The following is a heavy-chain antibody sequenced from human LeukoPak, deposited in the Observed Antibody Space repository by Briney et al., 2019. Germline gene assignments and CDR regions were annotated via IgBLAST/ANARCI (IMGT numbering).Heavy chain of an antibody. CDR3: ASFYGSGSYGLDY. Sequence: SETLSLTCAVSGGSISSGGYSWSWIRQPPGKGLEWIGYIYHSGSTYYNPSLKGRVTISVDRSKNQFSLKLSSVTAADTAVYYCASFYGSGSYGLDYWGQGTLVTVSS. J-gene: IGHJ4*02. D-gene: IGHD3-10*01. CDR1: GGSISSGGYS. V-gene: IGHV4-30-2*01. CDR2: IYHSGST.